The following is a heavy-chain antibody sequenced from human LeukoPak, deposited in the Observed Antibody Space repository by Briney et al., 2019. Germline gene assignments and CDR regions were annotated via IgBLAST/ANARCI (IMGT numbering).Heavy chain of an antibody. Sequence: PSETLSLTCAVYGGSFSSYYWSWIRQPPGKGLEWIGYIYTSGSTNYNPSLKSRVTISVDTSKNQFSLKLSSVTAADTAVYYCARHITMIAPNFDYWGQGTLVTVSS. J-gene: IGHJ4*02. CDR3: ARHITMIAPNFDY. CDR1: GGSFSSYY. D-gene: IGHD3-22*01. V-gene: IGHV4-4*09. CDR2: IYTSGST.